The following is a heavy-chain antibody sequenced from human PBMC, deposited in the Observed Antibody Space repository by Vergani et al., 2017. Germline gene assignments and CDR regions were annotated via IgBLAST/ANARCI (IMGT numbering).Heavy chain of an antibody. Sequence: VQLVETGGGVVQPGGSLRLYCATSGFSFNTYGAHWVRQAPGKGLEWVANIKQDGSEKYYVDSVKGRFTISRDNAKNSLYLQMNSLGAEDTAVYFCARVDEQAIDYYYYMDVWGKGTTVTVSS. V-gene: IGHV3-7*01. D-gene: IGHD2-2*03. CDR3: ARVDEQAIDYYYYMDV. CDR1: GFSFNTYG. J-gene: IGHJ6*03. CDR2: IKQDGSEK.